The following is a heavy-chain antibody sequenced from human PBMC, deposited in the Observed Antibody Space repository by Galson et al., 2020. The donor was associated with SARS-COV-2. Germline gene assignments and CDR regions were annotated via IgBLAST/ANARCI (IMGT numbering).Heavy chain of an antibody. D-gene: IGHD3-22*01. V-gene: IGHV3-30*04. J-gene: IGHJ6*02. Sequence: GRYLRLSCVASGFTLSRYALHWVRQAPGKGLEWVAVISYDGRNKHYADSVKGRFTISRDNSKNTLYLQMNSLRPDDTAVYSCARDYYDSICYSTNGMDVWGQGTTVSVSS. CDR1: GFTLSRYA. CDR3: ARDYYDSICYSTNGMDV. CDR2: ISYDGRNK.